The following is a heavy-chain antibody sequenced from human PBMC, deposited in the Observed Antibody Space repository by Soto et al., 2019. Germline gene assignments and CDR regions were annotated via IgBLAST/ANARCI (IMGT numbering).Heavy chain of an antibody. CDR2: IYPGDSDT. CDR1: GYSFTSYW. Sequence: GESLKISCKGSGYSFTSYWIGWVRQMPGKGLEWMGIIYPGDSDTRYSPSFQGRVTISADKSISTAYLQWSSLKASDTAMYYCAILDYSNSHYYYYGMDVWGQGTTVTVSS. J-gene: IGHJ6*02. CDR3: AILDYSNSHYYYYGMDV. V-gene: IGHV5-51*01. D-gene: IGHD4-4*01.